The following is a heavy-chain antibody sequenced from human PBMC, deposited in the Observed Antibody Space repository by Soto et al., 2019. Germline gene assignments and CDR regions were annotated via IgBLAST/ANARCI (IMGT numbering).Heavy chain of an antibody. CDR2: ISFSGSTI. CDR3: TRGAGFFYGVDV. J-gene: IGHJ6*02. Sequence: GGSLRLSCGASGFSFSDYEMNWVRQAPGKGLEWIAHISFSGSTIYYADSVKGRFSISRDNSKNLLYLQMSGLRADDSAVYYCTRGAGFFYGVDVWGLGTTVPVYS. CDR1: GFSFSDYE. V-gene: IGHV3-48*03. D-gene: IGHD3-10*01.